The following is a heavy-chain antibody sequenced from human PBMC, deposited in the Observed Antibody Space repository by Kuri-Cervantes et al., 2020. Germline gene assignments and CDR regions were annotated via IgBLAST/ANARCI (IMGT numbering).Heavy chain of an antibody. D-gene: IGHD4-17*01. CDR2: IIPIFGTA. CDR3: ARPYDGDYISNWFDP. CDR1: GGTFSSYA. Sequence: SVKVSCKASGGTFSSYAISWVRQAPGQGLEWMGGIIPIFGTANYAQKFQGRVTITTDESTSTAYMELSSLRAEDAAVYYCARPYDGDYISNWFDPWGRGTLVTVSS. V-gene: IGHV1-69*05. J-gene: IGHJ5*02.